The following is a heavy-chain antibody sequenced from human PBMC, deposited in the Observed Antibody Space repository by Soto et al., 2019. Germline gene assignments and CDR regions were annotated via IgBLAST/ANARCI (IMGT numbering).Heavy chain of an antibody. CDR3: ARDLRGYYDSSRYLWGMDV. D-gene: IGHD3-22*01. CDR2: IIPIFGTA. CDR1: GGTFSSYA. Sequence: QVQLVQSGAEVKKPGSSVKVSCKASGGTFSSYAISWVRQAPGQGLEWMGGIIPIFGTANYAQKFQSRVTITTDKSTSTGYMDRGSLRSEATAVYYCARDLRGYYDSSRYLWGMDVWGQGTTVTVSS. V-gene: IGHV1-69*06. J-gene: IGHJ6*02.